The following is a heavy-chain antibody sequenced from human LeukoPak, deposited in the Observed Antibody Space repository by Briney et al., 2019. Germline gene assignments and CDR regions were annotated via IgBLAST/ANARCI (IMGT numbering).Heavy chain of an antibody. CDR2: ISSSSSYI. CDR3: ASINLVPAAIIWSGEDYFDY. V-gene: IGHV3-21*01. CDR1: GFTFSSYS. D-gene: IGHD2-2*02. Sequence: TGGSLRLSCAASGFTFSSYSMNWVRQAPGKGLEWVSSISSSSSYIYYADSVKGRFTISRDNAKNSLYLQMNSLRAEDTAVYYCASINLVPAAIIWSGEDYFDYWGQGTLVTVSS. J-gene: IGHJ4*02.